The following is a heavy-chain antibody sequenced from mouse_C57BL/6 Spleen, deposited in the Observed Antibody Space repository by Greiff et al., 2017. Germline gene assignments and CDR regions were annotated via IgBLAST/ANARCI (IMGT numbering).Heavy chain of an antibody. J-gene: IGHJ2*01. CDR2: IYPGAGDT. D-gene: IGHD2-3*01. CDR3: ASDGYQPLDY. V-gene: IGHV1-82*01. CDR1: GYAFSSSW. Sequence: VQLQQSGPELVKPGASVKISCKASGYAFSSSWMNWVKQRPGKGLAWIGRIYPGAGDTNYNGKFKGQATLTADKSSSTAYMQLRSLTSEDSAVYFCASDGYQPLDYWGQGTTRTVSS.